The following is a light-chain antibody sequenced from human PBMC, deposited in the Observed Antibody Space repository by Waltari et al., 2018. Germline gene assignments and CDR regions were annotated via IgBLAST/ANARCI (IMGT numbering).Light chain of an antibody. J-gene: IGLJ2*01. CDR3: AAWDDSLNGRWV. CDR1: SSNIGNNV. Sequence: QSVLTQPPSESGTPRQRVTISCSGSSSNIGNNVVNWYQQVPGTTPKLRIDRNDQRPAGVPDRISGSKSGTSASLAISGLQSEDEAHYYCAAWDDSLNGRWVFGGGTKLTVL. V-gene: IGLV1-44*01. CDR2: RND.